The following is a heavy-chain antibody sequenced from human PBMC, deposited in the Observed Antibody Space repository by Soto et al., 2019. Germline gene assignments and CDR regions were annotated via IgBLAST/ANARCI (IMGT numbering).Heavy chain of an antibody. V-gene: IGHV3-23*01. Sequence: GGSLRLSCAASGFTFSSYAMSWVRQAPGKGLEWVSAISGSGGSTYYADSVKGRFTFSRDNSKNTLYLQMNSLRADVTAVYYCAKSPNYDILTGLYHWGQGTLVTVSS. CDR1: GFTFSSYA. CDR2: ISGSGGST. CDR3: AKSPNYDILTGLYH. J-gene: IGHJ5*02. D-gene: IGHD3-9*01.